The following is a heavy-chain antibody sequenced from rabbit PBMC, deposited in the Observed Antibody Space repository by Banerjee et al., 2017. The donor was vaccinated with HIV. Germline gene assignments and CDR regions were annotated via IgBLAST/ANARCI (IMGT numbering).Heavy chain of an antibody. Sequence: QEQLEESGGDLVKPEGSLTLTCTASGFSFSGSYWICWVRQAPGKGLEWIACIAGTDANTYYPNWAKGRFTISKTSSTTVTLQMTSLTAADTATYFCARVAGYVGAGYGLWGPGTLVTVS. CDR2: IAGTDANT. CDR3: ARVAGYVGAGYGL. V-gene: IGHV1S45*01. CDR1: GFSFSGSYW. J-gene: IGHJ4*01. D-gene: IGHD4-2*01.